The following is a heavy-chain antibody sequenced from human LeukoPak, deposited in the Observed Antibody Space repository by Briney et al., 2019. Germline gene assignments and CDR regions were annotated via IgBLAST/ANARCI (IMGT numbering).Heavy chain of an antibody. CDR3: ARGGDSLSLVGAANWFDP. CDR2: ISSSSSYI. J-gene: IGHJ5*02. Sequence: GGSLRLSCAASGFTFSSYSMNWVRQAPGKGLEWVSSISSSSSYIYYADSVKGRFTISRDNAKNSLYLQMNSLRAEDTAVYYCARGGDSLSLVGAANWFDPWGQGTLVTVSS. V-gene: IGHV3-21*01. CDR1: GFTFSSYS. D-gene: IGHD1-26*01.